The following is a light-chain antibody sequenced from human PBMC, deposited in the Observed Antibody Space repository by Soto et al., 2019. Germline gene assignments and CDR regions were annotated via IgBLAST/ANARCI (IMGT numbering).Light chain of an antibody. J-gene: IGKJ2*01. CDR3: QQLNSHPRT. Sequence: DIQMTQSPSSLSASVGDTVTITCRASQSISNYLNWYQQKPGKAPQLLIFAASSLQSGVPSRFSGSGSGTDFTLTISSLQPEDFATYYCQQLNSHPRTFGQGTKLEIK. CDR1: QSISNY. CDR2: AAS. V-gene: IGKV1-39*01.